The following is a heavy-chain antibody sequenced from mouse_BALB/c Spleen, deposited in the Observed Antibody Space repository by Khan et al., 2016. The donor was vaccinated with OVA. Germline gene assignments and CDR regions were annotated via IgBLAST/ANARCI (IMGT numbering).Heavy chain of an antibody. CDR3: ARSWAMDY. CDR1: GFTFSDYG. J-gene: IGHJ4*01. Sequence: EVELVESGGGLVQPGGSRKLSCAASGFTFSDYGLAWVRQAPGKGPEWVAFISSLAYSIYYADTVTGRFTISRENAKKNLYKEMSRQRSEDKAMYYCARSWAMDYWGQGTSVTVSS. CDR2: ISSLAYSI. V-gene: IGHV5-15*02.